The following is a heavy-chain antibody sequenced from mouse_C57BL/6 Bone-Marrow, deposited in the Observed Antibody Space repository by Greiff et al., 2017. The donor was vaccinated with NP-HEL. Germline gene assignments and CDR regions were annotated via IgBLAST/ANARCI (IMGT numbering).Heavy chain of an antibody. CDR3: ARPYSNYAMDY. CDR1: GYTFTSYW. CDR2: IHPNSGST. J-gene: IGHJ4*01. V-gene: IGHV1-64*01. Sequence: QVQLQQPGAELVKPGASVKLSCKASGYTFTSYWMHWVKQRPGQGLEWIGMIHPNSGSTNYNEKFKSKATLTVDKSSSTAYMQRSSLTSEDSAVYYCARPYSNYAMDYWGQGTSVTVSS. D-gene: IGHD2-5*01.